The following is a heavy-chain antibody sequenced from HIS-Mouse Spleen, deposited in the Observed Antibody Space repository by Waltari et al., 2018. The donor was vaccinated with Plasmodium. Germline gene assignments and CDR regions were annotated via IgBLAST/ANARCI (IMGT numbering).Heavy chain of an antibody. D-gene: IGHD1-1*01. CDR1: GFTFSSYG. V-gene: IGHV3-33*06. Sequence: QVQLVESGGGVVQPGRSLRLSCAASGFTFSSYGMHWVRQAPGKGLEWVEVIWDDGSNKYYADSVKGRFTISRDNSKNTLYLQMNSLRAEDTAVYYCAKEEGNWNDDDAFDIWGQGTMVTVSS. CDR3: AKEEGNWNDDDAFDI. J-gene: IGHJ3*02. CDR2: IWDDGSNK.